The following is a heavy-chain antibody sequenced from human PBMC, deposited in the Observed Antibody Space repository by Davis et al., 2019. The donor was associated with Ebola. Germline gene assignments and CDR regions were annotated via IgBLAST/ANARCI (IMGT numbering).Heavy chain of an antibody. CDR1: GFTLSSYG. J-gene: IGHJ6*02. D-gene: IGHD2-15*01. CDR2: IWYDGSNK. Sequence: GESLKISCAASGFTLSSYGMHWVRQAPGKGLEWVAVIWYDGSNKYYADSVKGRFTISRDDSQSTLFLQMNSLRPDDAAVYYCARGGGDYYYYGLDVWGQGTTVTVSS. V-gene: IGHV3-33*01. CDR3: ARGGGDYYYYGLDV.